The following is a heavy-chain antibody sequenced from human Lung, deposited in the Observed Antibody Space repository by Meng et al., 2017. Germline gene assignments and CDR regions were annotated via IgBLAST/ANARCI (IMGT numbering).Heavy chain of an antibody. CDR2: INTDAGIT. D-gene: IGHD3-9*01. CDR1: GFTFSSYN. CDR3: ARDADWVIFDH. J-gene: IGHJ4*02. V-gene: IGHV3-74*03. Sequence: GESLKISCAASGFTFSSYNMHWVRQTPGERLVWVSRINTDAGITTYADAVKGRFTISRDNAKNTVYLQMNSLRAGDTAVYYCARDADWVIFDHWGQGALVTVSS.